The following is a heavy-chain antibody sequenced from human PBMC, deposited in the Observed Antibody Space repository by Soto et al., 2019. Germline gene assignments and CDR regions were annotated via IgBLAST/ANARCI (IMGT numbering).Heavy chain of an antibody. CDR3: ASAFRGYSGYDYPPFYYYYYMDV. CDR1: GYTFTSYD. Sequence: ASVKVSCKASGYTFTSYDINWVRQATGQGLERMGWMNPNSGNTGYAQKFQGRVTMTRNTSISTAYMELSSLRSEDTAVYYCASAFRGYSGYDYPPFYYYYYMDVWGKGTTVTVSS. D-gene: IGHD5-12*01. J-gene: IGHJ6*03. V-gene: IGHV1-8*01. CDR2: MNPNSGNT.